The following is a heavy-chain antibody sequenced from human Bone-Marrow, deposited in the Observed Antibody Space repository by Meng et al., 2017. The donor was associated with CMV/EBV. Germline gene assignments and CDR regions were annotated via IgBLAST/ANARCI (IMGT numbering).Heavy chain of an antibody. Sequence: ASVKVSCKAPGYTFTGYYMHWVRQAPGQGLEWMGWIKPNSGGTNYAQKLQGRVTMTRDTSISTAYMDPSSLSSDDTAVYYCARWGPGTYCSSTSCEYYYGMDVWGQGTTVTV. CDR3: ARWGPGTYCSSTSCEYYYGMDV. J-gene: IGHJ6*02. CDR2: IKPNSGGT. D-gene: IGHD2-2*01. V-gene: IGHV1-2*02. CDR1: GYTFTGYY.